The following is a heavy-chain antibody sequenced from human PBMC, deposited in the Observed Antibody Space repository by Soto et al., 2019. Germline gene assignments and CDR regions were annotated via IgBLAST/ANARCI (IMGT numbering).Heavy chain of an antibody. V-gene: IGHV4-31*03. J-gene: IGHJ3*02. CDR1: GGSISSGGYY. CDR2: IYYSGST. CDR3: ARNRRGGVIVMQAFDI. Sequence: QVQLQESGPGLVKPSQTLSLTCTVSGGSISSGGYYWSWIRQHPGKGLEWIGYIYYSGSTYYNPSLKSRVTISVDTSKNQFSLKLSSVTAADTAVYYCARNRRGGVIVMQAFDIWGQGTMVTVSS. D-gene: IGHD3-16*02.